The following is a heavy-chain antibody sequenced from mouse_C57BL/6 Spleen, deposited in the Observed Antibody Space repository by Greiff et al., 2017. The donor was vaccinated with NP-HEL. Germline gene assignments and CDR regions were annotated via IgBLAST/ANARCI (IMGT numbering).Heavy chain of an antibody. Sequence: EVKLVESGGDLVKPGGSLKLSCAASGFTFSSYGMSWVRQTPDKRLEWVATISSGGSYTYYPDSVKGRFTISRDNAKNTLYLQMSSLKSEDTAMYYCARHVSGYYDYWGQGTTLTVSS. CDR2: ISSGGSYT. CDR1: GFTFSSYG. J-gene: IGHJ2*01. V-gene: IGHV5-6*01. D-gene: IGHD2-3*01. CDR3: ARHVSGYYDY.